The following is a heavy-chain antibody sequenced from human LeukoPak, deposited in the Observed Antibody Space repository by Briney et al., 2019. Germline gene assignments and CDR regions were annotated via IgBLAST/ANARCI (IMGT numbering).Heavy chain of an antibody. D-gene: IGHD6-19*01. J-gene: IGHJ3*02. Sequence: ASVKVSCKASGYTFTSYGISWVRQAPGQGLEWMGWISAYNGNTNYAQKLQGRVTMTTDTSTSTAYMELRSLRSDDTAVYYCARSPGYSSGWYGVHAFDIWGQGTMVTVSS. CDR3: ARSPGYSSGWYGVHAFDI. CDR2: ISAYNGNT. V-gene: IGHV1-18*01. CDR1: GYTFTSYG.